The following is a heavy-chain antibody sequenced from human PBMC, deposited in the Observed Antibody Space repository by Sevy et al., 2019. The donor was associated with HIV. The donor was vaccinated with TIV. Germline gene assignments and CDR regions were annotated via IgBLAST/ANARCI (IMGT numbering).Heavy chain of an antibody. CDR2: ASYRGFT. J-gene: IGHJ4*02. CDR1: GGSVSGVIYY. D-gene: IGHD4-17*01. CDR3: ARGGNDYGGMYFDF. Sequence: AENLSLTCTVSGGSVSGVIYYWTWIRQPPGKGFEWIGYASYRGFTNYNPSLKSRVTISLDTSKNQFSLKLTSVSAAHTAVYYCARGGNDYGGMYFDFWGQGTLVRVSS. V-gene: IGHV4-61*01.